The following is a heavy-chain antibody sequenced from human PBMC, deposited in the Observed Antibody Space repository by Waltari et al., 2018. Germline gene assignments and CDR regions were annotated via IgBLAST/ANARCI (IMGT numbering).Heavy chain of an antibody. CDR3: ARRFIGAFDI. CDR2: IMAPSDKT. J-gene: IGHJ3*02. D-gene: IGHD3-3*01. V-gene: IGHV1-18*04. CDR1: GYTFTAYG. Sequence: QVQLVQSGPETKRPGASVKVSCKASGYTFTAYGLSWVRQAPGQGLEWMGWIMAPSDKTNYAQKFQDRVTMTTDTTTSTAYMELRSLRSDDTAVYYCARRFIGAFDIWGQGTMVTVSS.